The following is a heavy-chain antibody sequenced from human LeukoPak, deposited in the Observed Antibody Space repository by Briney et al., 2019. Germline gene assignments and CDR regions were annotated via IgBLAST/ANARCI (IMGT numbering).Heavy chain of an antibody. CDR2: INDDGRST. CDR3: ARSAAGLDY. J-gene: IGHJ4*02. Sequence: PGGSLRLSCAASGFTFSDYWMHWVRQVPGKGLVWVSRINDDGRSTSEAVSVKGRFTISRDNAKNTLYLQMNSLRVGDTAIYYCARSAAGLDYWGQGTLVTVSS. D-gene: IGHD6-13*01. CDR1: GFTFSDYW. V-gene: IGHV3-74*01.